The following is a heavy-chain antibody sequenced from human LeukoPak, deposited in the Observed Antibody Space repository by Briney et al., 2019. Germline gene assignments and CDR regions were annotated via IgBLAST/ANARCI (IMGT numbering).Heavy chain of an antibody. CDR3: ARTYTVTTAYFDY. CDR1: GGSISNYY. J-gene: IGHJ4*02. CDR2: IYYSGST. V-gene: IGHV4-59*12. Sequence: SETLCLTCTVSGGSISNYYWSWIRQPPGKGLEWIGYIYYSGSTNYNPSLKSRVTISVDTSKNQFSLKLSSVTAADTAVYYCARTYTVTTAYFDYWGQGTLVTVSS. D-gene: IGHD4-17*01.